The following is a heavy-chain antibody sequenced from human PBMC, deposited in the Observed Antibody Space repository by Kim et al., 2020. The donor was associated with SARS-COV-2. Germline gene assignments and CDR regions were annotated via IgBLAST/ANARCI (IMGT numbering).Heavy chain of an antibody. J-gene: IGHJ6*02. CDR3: ARGIRASYYYYGMDV. CDR2: IYYSGST. CDR1: GGSISSYY. V-gene: IGHV4-59*01. D-gene: IGHD3-10*01. Sequence: SETLSLTCTVSGGSISSYYWSWIRQPPGKGLEWIGYIYYSGSTNYNPSLKSRVTISVDTSKNQFSLKLSSVTAADTAVYYCARGIRASYYYYGMDVWGQGTTVTVSS.